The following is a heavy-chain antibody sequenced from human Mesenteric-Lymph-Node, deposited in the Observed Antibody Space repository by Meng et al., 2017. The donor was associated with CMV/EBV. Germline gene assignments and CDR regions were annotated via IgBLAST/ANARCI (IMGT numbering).Heavy chain of an antibody. J-gene: IGHJ2*01. Sequence: FPFLIHYMPSAPPPPGKGLAFVSVIYSGGDTYYADSVKCRFTISRDNSQNTLYLQMTSLRAEDTAVYYCARGTQYYDSSGYYNWYFDLWGRGTLVTVSS. V-gene: IGHV3-66*02. D-gene: IGHD3-22*01. CDR1: FPFLIHY. CDR3: ARGTQYYDSSGYYNWYFDL. CDR2: IYSGGDT.